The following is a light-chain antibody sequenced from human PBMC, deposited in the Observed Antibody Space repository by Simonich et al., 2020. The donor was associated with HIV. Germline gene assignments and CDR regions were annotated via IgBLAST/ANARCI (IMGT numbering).Light chain of an antibody. V-gene: IGKV3-15*01. J-gene: IGKJ2*01. CDR2: GAS. Sequence: EIVMTQSPATLSVYPGERATLSCRATQSVSSYLAWYQQKPGQAPRLLIYGASTRATGIPARFSGSGSGTEFTLTISSMQSEDFAVYYCQQYNNWPYTFGQGTKLEIK. CDR1: QSVSSY. CDR3: QQYNNWPYT.